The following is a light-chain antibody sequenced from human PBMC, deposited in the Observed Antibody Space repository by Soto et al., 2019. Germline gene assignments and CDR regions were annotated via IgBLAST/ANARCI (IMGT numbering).Light chain of an antibody. CDR2: DTS. CDR3: QQYVHWPPGA. V-gene: IGKV3-15*01. CDR1: QSVSSR. Sequence: PGERVTLSCRASQSVSSRLAWYQQRPGQAPRLLIYDTSTRAAGIAARFSGSGSGTEFTLTISRLQSEDSAVYYCQQYVHWPPGAFGQGTTVEIK. J-gene: IGKJ1*01.